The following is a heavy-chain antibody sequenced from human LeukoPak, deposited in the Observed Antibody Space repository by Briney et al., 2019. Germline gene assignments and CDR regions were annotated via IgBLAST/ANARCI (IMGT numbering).Heavy chain of an antibody. J-gene: IGHJ4*02. D-gene: IGHD3-16*01. CDR2: IIPILGIA. CDR1: VGTFSSYA. V-gene: IGHV1-69*04. Sequence: ASVKVSFKCSVGTFSSYAISWVRQAPGQGLEWVGRIIPILGIANYAQKFQGRVMITADKSTNTAYMELSSLRSEDTAVYYCARGSHRGGARDYWGQGTLVTVSS. CDR3: ARGSHRGGARDY.